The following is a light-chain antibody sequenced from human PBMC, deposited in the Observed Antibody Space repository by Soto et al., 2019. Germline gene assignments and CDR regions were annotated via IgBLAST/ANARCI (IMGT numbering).Light chain of an antibody. CDR2: DVS. Sequence: QSALTQPASVSGSPGQSITISCTGTSSDVVAYNYVSWYQQHPGKAPKLMIYDVSHRPSGVSNRFSGSKSGNTASLTISGLQAEDEADYYCTSYTSSSNCVFLTGTKVTVL. J-gene: IGLJ1*01. CDR1: SSDVVAYNY. V-gene: IGLV2-14*01. CDR3: TSYTSSSNCV.